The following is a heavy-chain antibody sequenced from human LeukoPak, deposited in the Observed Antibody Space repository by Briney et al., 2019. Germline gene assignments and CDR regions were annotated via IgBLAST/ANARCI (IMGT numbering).Heavy chain of an antibody. J-gene: IGHJ5*02. V-gene: IGHV4-59*01. CDR1: GGSISSYY. CDR3: ARGIWFGELFGL. D-gene: IGHD3-10*01. CDR2: IYYSGST. Sequence: PSETLSLTCTVSGGSISSYYWSWIRQPPGKGLEWIGYIYYSGSTNYNPSLKSRVTISVDTSKNQFSLKLSSVTAADTAVYYCARGIWFGELFGLWGQGTLVTVSS.